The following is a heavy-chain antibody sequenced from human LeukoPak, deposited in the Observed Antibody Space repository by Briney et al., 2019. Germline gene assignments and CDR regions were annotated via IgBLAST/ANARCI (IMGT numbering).Heavy chain of an antibody. D-gene: IGHD4-17*01. CDR2: ISGSGGNT. CDR3: ARDDYGDYGWYFDL. CDR1: GFTFSSYA. V-gene: IGHV3-21*01. Sequence: PGGSLRLSCAASGFTFSSYAINWVRQAPGKGLEWVSAISGSGGNTYYADSVKGRFTISRDNAKNSLYLQMNSLRAEDTAVYYCARDDYGDYGWYFDLWGRGTLVTVSS. J-gene: IGHJ2*01.